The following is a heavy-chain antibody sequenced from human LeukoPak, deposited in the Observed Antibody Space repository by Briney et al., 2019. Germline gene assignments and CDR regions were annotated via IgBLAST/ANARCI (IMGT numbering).Heavy chain of an antibody. D-gene: IGHD2-15*01. Sequence: PGGSLRLSCAASGFTFSSYGIHWVRQAPGKGLEWVAFIRYDGSNKYYADSVKGRFTISRDNSKNTLYLQMNSLRAEDTAVYYCAKDYRLRTQGGSCYIHWGQGTLVTVSS. CDR2: IRYDGSNK. CDR1: GFTFSSYG. CDR3: AKDYRLRTQGGSCYIH. J-gene: IGHJ4*02. V-gene: IGHV3-30*02.